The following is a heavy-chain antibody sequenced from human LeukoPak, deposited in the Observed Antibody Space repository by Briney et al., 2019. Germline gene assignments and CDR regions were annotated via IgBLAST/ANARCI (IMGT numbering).Heavy chain of an antibody. CDR2: IYYSGST. CDR3: ATRGYCSSTSCYTSRYGMDV. D-gene: IGHD2-2*02. J-gene: IGHJ6*02. Sequence: SETLSLTCTVSGGSISSYYWSWIRQPPGKGLEWIGYIYYSGSTNYNPSLKSRVTISVDTSKNQFSLKLSSVTAADTAVYYCATRGYCSSTSCYTSRYGMDVWGQGTTVTVSS. V-gene: IGHV4-59*01. CDR1: GGSISSYY.